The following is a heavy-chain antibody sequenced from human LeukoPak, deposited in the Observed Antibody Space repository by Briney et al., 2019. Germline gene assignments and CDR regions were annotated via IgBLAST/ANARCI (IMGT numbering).Heavy chain of an antibody. D-gene: IGHD3-16*02. CDR2: ISGSGGST. J-gene: IGHJ4*02. Sequence: EGSLRLSCAASGFTFSSYAMSWVRQAPGKGLEWVSAISGSGGSTYYADSVKGRFTISRDNSKNTLYLQMNSLRAEDTAVYYCAKGHDYVWGSYRPFDYWGQGTLVTVSS. CDR3: AKGHDYVWGSYRPFDY. CDR1: GFTFSSYA. V-gene: IGHV3-23*01.